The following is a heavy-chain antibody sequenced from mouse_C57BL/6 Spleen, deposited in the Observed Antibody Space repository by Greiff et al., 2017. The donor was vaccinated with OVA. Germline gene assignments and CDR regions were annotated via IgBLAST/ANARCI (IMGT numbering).Heavy chain of an antibody. Sequence: VHVKQPGAELVKPGASVKLSCKASGYTFTSYDMNWVKQRPGQGLEWIGWIYPRDGGTKYNEKFKGKATLTVDTSSSTAYMELHSLTAEDSAVYCCTNLVGLSDYWGQGTTLTVSS. D-gene: IGHD3-1*01. J-gene: IGHJ2*01. V-gene: IGHV1-85*01. CDR2: IYPRDGGT. CDR1: GYTFTSYD. CDR3: TNLVGLSDY.